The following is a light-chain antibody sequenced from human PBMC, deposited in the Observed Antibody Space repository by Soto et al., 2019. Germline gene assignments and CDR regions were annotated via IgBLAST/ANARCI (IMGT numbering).Light chain of an antibody. CDR1: SSDIGHYNF. CDR2: DVN. J-gene: IGLJ1*01. Sequence: QSALTQPASVSGSPGQSITISCTGSSSDIGHYNFVSWYQQHPVKAPKLMIYDVNNRPSGVSNRFSGSKSGNTASLTISGLQAEDEADYFCVSYTSSSTPYVFGAGTKLTVL. CDR3: VSYTSSSTPYV. V-gene: IGLV2-14*01.